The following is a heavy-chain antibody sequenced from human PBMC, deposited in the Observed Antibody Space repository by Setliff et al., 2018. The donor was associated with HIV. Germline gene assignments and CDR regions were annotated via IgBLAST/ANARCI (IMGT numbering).Heavy chain of an antibody. Sequence: ASVKVSCKASGYSFTGYYFHWVRQAPGQGLEGMGIINPSGGSTNYAQKFQGRVTMTRDTSTRTVYMELSSLRSDDTAVYYWAGGVTRDISGHSRGEYFDHWGQGTPVTVSS. CDR2: INPSGGST. CDR3: AGGVTRDISGHSRGEYFDH. CDR1: GYSFTGYY. D-gene: IGHD3-22*01. V-gene: IGHV1-46*01. J-gene: IGHJ1*01.